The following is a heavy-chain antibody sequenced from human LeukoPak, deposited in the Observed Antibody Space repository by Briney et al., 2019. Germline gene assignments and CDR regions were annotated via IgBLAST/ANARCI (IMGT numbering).Heavy chain of an antibody. V-gene: IGHV3-20*04. D-gene: IGHD1-26*01. J-gene: IGHJ5*02. Sequence: GGSLRLSCAASGFIFDDYGMSWVRQAPGKGLEWVSGINWNGGSTGYADSVKGRFIISRDNAKNSLYLQMNSLRAEDTALYYCARRIVGATNWFDPWGQGTLVTVSS. CDR3: ARRIVGATNWFDP. CDR2: INWNGGST. CDR1: GFIFDDYG.